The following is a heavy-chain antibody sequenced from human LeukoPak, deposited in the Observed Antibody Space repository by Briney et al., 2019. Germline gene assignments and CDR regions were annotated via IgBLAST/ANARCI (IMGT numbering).Heavy chain of an antibody. CDR1: GFTFSSYG. Sequence: GGSLRLSCAASGFTFSSYGMHWVRQAPGKGLEWVAAISYDGSNKYYADSVKGRFTISRDNSKNTLYRQMNSRRAEDTAVYYCAKDNYGDYGVEYFQHWGQGTLVTVSS. D-gene: IGHD4-17*01. V-gene: IGHV3-30*18. CDR3: AKDNYGDYGVEYFQH. CDR2: ISYDGSNK. J-gene: IGHJ1*01.